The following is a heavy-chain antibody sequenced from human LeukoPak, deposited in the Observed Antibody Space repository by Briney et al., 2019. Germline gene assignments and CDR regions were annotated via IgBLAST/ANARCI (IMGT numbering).Heavy chain of an antibody. J-gene: IGHJ3*02. CDR2: INTNTGNP. CDR3: AREGGYFDWLMNAFDI. D-gene: IGHD3-9*01. V-gene: IGHV7-4-1*02. CDR1: GYTFTGYA. Sequence: GASVKVSCKASGYTFTGYAMNWVRQAPGQGLEWMGWINTNTGNPTYAQGFTGRFVFSLDTSVSTAYLQISSLKAEDTAVYYCAREGGYFDWLMNAFDIWGQGTMVTVSS.